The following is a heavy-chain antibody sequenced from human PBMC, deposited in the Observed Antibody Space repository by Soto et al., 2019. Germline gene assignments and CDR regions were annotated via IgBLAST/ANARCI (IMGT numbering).Heavy chain of an antibody. CDR3: ASGRYFDWTLDY. J-gene: IGHJ4*02. CDR2: INAGNGNT. V-gene: IGHV1-3*01. Sequence: ASVKVSCKASGYTFTSYAMHWVRQAPGQRLEWMGWINAGNGNTKYSQKFQGRVNITRDTSASTAYMELSSLRSEDKAVYYCASGRYFDWTLDYWGQGTLVTVSS. D-gene: IGHD3-9*01. CDR1: GYTFTSYA.